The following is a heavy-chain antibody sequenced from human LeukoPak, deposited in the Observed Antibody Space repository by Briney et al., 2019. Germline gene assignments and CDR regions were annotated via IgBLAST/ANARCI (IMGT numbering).Heavy chain of an antibody. CDR1: GGSFSGYY. D-gene: IGHD6-13*01. J-gene: IGHJ4*02. V-gene: IGHV4-34*01. CDR3: ARSRITAAGTPPSY. CDR2: INHSGST. Sequence: SETLSLTRAVYGGSFSGYYWSWIRQPPGKGLEWIGEINHSGSTNYNPSLKSRVTISVDTSKNQFSLKLSSVTAADTAVYFCARSRITAAGTPPSYWGQGTLVTVSS.